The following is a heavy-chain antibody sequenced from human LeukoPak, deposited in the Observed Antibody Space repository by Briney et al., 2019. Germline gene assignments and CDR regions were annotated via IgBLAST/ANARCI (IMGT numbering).Heavy chain of an antibody. Sequence: PSETLSLTCSVSGGAIDNYYWSWIRQPPGKGLEWIGYIYYSGTTHYNPSFKSRVTMSVDTSKNEFSLKVNSVTAAETGVYYCARLPPYDILTGGTFDIWGQGTMVTVAS. J-gene: IGHJ3*02. CDR1: GGAIDNYY. CDR3: ARLPPYDILTGGTFDI. CDR2: IYYSGTT. V-gene: IGHV4-59*01. D-gene: IGHD3-9*01.